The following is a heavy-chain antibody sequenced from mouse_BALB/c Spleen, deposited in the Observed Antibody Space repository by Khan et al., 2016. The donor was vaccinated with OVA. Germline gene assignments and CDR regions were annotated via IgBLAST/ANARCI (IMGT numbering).Heavy chain of an antibody. CDR2: INPSSGYT. CDR1: GYTFTSYT. J-gene: IGHJ2*01. D-gene: IGHD3-1*01. CDR3: ARKSTRASY. V-gene: IGHV1-4*01. Sequence: QVHVKQSGAELVKPGASVKMSCKASGYTFTSYTMHWVKQRPGQGLEWIGYINPSSGYTKYNHKFKDKDTLTADKSSRAAYMQLSRQTSEDSAVYDCARKSTRASYWGQGTTLTVSS.